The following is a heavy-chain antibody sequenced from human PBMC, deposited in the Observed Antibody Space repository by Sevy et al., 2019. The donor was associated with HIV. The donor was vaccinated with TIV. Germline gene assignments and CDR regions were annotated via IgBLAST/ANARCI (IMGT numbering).Heavy chain of an antibody. V-gene: IGHV3-48*03. CDR3: VRDLIVVVPAANYYYGMDV. J-gene: IGHJ6*02. CDR1: GFTFSSYE. CDR2: ISSSGSTI. D-gene: IGHD2-2*01. Sequence: GGSLRLSCAASGFTFSSYEMNWVRQAPGKGLEWVSYISSSGSTIYYADSVKGRFTISRDNAKNSLYLQMNSLRAEDTAVYYCVRDLIVVVPAANYYYGMDVWDQGTTVTVSS.